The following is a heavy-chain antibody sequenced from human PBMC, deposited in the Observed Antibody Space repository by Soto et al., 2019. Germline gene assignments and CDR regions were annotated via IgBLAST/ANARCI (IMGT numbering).Heavy chain of an antibody. CDR3: ARGGGKVNLRYFDWLDAGSHHAFDI. V-gene: IGHV1-69*13. CDR2: IIPIFGTA. Sequence: GASVKVSCKASGGTFSSNAISWVRQAPGQGLEWMGGIIPIFGTANYAQKFQGRVTITADESTSTAYMELSSLRSEDTAVYYCARGGGKVNLRYFDWLDAGSHHAFDIWGQGTMVTVSS. J-gene: IGHJ3*02. D-gene: IGHD3-9*01. CDR1: GGTFSSNA.